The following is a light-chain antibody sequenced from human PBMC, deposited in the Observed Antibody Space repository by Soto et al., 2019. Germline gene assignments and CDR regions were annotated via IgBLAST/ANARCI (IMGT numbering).Light chain of an antibody. CDR1: SSNIGGGYD. CDR3: PSYDTSLSGMV. V-gene: IGLV1-40*01. J-gene: IGLJ3*02. CDR2: DNN. Sequence: QSVLTQPPSVSGAPGQRVTISCTGSSSNIGGGYDVHWYQQLPGTAPKPLIYDNNNRPSGVPDRISGSKSGTSASLAITGLQAEDEADYYCPSYDTSLSGMVFGGGTKLTVL.